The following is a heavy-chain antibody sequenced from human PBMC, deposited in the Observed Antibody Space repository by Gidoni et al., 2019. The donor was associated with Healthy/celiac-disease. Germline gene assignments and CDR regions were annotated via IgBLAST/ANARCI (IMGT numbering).Heavy chain of an antibody. D-gene: IGHD6-19*01. V-gene: IGHV4-61*02. CDR2: IYTSGST. J-gene: IGHJ4*02. Sequence: TVSGGSISSGSYYWSWIRQPAGKGLEWIGRIYTSGSTNYNPSLKSRVTISVDTSKNQFSLKLSSVTAADTAVYYCARDLIAVAGRGFDYWGQGTLVTVSS. CDR1: GGSISSGSYY. CDR3: ARDLIAVAGRGFDY.